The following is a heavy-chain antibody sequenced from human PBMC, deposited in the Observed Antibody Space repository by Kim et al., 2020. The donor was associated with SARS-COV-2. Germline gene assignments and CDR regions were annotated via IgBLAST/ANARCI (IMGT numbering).Heavy chain of an antibody. CDR1: GFTFSSYG. Sequence: GGSLRLSCAASGFTFSSYGMHWVRQAPGKGLEWVAVIWYDGSNKYYADSVKGRFTISRDNSKNTLYLQMNSLRAEDTAVYYCAKGVRSGVRGVTTDYWGQGTLVTVSS. J-gene: IGHJ4*02. D-gene: IGHD3-10*01. CDR3: AKGVRSGVRGVTTDY. V-gene: IGHV3-33*06. CDR2: IWYDGSNK.